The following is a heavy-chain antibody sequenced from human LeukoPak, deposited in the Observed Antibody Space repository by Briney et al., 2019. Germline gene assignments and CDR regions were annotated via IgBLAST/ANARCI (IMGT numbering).Heavy chain of an antibody. V-gene: IGHV1-2*02. Sequence: ASVKVSCKASGYIFTGYYVHWVRQAPGQGLEWMGWISPNSGGTNYAQKFQGRVTMTRDTSISTAYMELSRLRSDDTAVFYCATDAERNPINYFDYWGQGTLVTVSS. CDR3: ATDAERNPINYFDY. CDR1: GYIFTGYY. CDR2: ISPNSGGT. D-gene: IGHD1-14*01. J-gene: IGHJ4*02.